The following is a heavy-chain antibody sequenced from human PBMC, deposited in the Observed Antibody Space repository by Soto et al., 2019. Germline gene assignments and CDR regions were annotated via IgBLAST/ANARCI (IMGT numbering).Heavy chain of an antibody. Sequence: SETLSLTCNMSGDSYSISTYSWSWIRQPPGKALQWIGFIYQSGVTSYNPSLASRVSISLDRSNNQCSLKLKSVTAADTAVYFCAGMPYTSGLSFDPWGPGTLVTVSS. CDR1: GDSYSISTYS. CDR3: AGMPYTSGLSFDP. D-gene: IGHD6-19*01. J-gene: IGHJ5*02. CDR2: IYQSGVT. V-gene: IGHV4-30-2*01.